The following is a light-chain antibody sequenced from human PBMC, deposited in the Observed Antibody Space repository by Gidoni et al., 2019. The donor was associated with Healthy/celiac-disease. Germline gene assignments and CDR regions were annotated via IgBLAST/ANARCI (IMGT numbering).Light chain of an antibody. CDR2: AAS. V-gene: IGKV1-39*01. J-gene: IGKJ1*01. CDR3: QQSYSTPWT. CDR1: QSISSS. Sequence: IQMTQSPSSLSASVGDRVTITCRASQSISSSLNWYQQKPGKAPKLLIYAASSLQSGVPSRFSGSGSGTDFTLTISSLQPEDFATYYCQQSYSTPWTFGQGTKVEIK.